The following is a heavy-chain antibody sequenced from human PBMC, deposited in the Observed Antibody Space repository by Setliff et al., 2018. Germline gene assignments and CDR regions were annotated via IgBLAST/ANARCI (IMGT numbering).Heavy chain of an antibody. D-gene: IGHD3-10*01. CDR2: INTNTGNP. Sequence: ASVKVSCKASGYTFTGYAINWVRQAPGQGLEYLGWINTNTGNPTYVQGFTGRFVFSLDTSVSTAYLQISSLKAEDTAVYYCARASRFGTVKWRGDYYMDVWGKGTTVTVSS. CDR3: ARASRFGTVKWRGDYYMDV. J-gene: IGHJ6*03. V-gene: IGHV7-4-1*02. CDR1: GYTFTGYA.